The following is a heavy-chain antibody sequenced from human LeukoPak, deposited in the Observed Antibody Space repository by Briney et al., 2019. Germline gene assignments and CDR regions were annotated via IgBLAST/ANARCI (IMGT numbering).Heavy chain of an antibody. CDR2: IIPIFGTA. CDR1: GGTFSSYA. J-gene: IGHJ6*03. CDR3: ARDPDIAAAVYYYYLDV. V-gene: IGHV1-69*13. D-gene: IGHD6-13*01. Sequence: ASVKVSCKASGGTFSSYAISWVRQAAGQGLEWMGGIIPIFGTANYAQKFQGRVTITADESTSTAYMELSSLRYEDTAVYYCARDPDIAAAVYYYYLDVWGKGTPVTVSS.